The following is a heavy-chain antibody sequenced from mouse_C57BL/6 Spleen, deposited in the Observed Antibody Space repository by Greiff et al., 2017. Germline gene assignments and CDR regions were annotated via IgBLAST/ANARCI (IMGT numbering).Heavy chain of an antibody. V-gene: IGHV1-69*01. CDR3: ARGDYSNYGYYAMDY. D-gene: IGHD2-5*01. Sequence: QVQLQQPGAELVMPGASVKLSCKASGYTFTSYWMHWVKQRPGQGLEWMGEIDPSDSYTTYNQKFKGKSTLTVDKSSSTAYMQLSSLTSEDSAVYDCARGDYSNYGYYAMDYWGQGTSVTVSS. CDR1: GYTFTSYW. CDR2: IDPSDSYT. J-gene: IGHJ4*01.